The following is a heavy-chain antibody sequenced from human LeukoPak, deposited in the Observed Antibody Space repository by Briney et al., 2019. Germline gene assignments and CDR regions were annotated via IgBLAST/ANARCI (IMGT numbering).Heavy chain of an antibody. J-gene: IGHJ6*03. Sequence: SETLSLTCTVSGGSISSYYWSWIRQPPGKGLEWIGYIYYSGSTNYNPSLKSRVTISVDTSKNQFSLKLSSVTAADTAVYYCARGSDFWSGYDYYYYYMDVWGKGTTATVSS. V-gene: IGHV4-59*01. CDR3: ARGSDFWSGYDYYYYYMDV. CDR1: GGSISSYY. D-gene: IGHD3-3*01. CDR2: IYYSGST.